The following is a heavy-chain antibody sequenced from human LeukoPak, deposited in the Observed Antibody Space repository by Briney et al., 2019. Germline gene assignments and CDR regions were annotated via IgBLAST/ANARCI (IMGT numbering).Heavy chain of an antibody. J-gene: IGHJ3*02. CDR1: GFTFSSYS. D-gene: IGHD3-22*01. CDR2: ISSSSSYI. CDR3: ARAPMIVVVIGAFDI. V-gene: IGHV3-21*01. Sequence: GRSLRLSCAASGFTFSSYSMNWVRQAPGKGLEWVSSISSSSSYIYYADSVKGRFTISRDNAKNSLYLQMNSLRAEDTAVYYCARAPMIVVVIGAFDIWGQGTMVTVSS.